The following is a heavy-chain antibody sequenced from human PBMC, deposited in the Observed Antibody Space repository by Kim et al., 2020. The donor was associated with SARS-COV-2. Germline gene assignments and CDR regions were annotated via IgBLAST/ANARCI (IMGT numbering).Heavy chain of an antibody. J-gene: IGHJ4*02. CDR2: ISGSGGST. Sequence: GGSLRLSCAASGFTFSSYAMSWVRQAPGKGLEWVSAISGSGGSTYYADSVKGRFTISRDNSKNTLCLQMNSLRAEDTAVYYCAKASITMIVVAPDYWGQGTLVTVSS. CDR3: AKASITMIVVAPDY. D-gene: IGHD3-22*01. CDR1: GFTFSSYA. V-gene: IGHV3-23*01.